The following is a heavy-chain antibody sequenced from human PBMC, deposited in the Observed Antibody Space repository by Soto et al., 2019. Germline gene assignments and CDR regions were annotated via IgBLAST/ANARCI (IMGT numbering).Heavy chain of an antibody. CDR1: GSTFTGSY. CDR3: ARVEPDDYYYYGIDV. V-gene: IGHV1-46*01. CDR2: INPSGVST. J-gene: IGHJ6*02. Sequence: SGTVSCKASGSTFTGSYMHWVRQAPGQGLKWMGIINPSGVSTSYAQKFQGRVTMTRDTSTSTVYMELSSLRSEDTAVYYCARVEPDDYYYYGIDVWGQGTTVTVSS.